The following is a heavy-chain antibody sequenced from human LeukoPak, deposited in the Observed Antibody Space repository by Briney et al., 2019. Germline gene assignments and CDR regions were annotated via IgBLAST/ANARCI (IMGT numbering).Heavy chain of an antibody. CDR3: AGLVLDY. D-gene: IGHD6-19*01. Sequence: GGSLRLSCAASGFTFRSYEMTWVRQAPGKGLEWVSYISGSGSAIYYTDSVKGRFTISRDNAKNSLYLQMNSLRAEDTAVYYCAGLVLDYWGQGTLVTVSS. J-gene: IGHJ4*02. V-gene: IGHV3-48*03. CDR2: ISGSGSAI. CDR1: GFTFRSYE.